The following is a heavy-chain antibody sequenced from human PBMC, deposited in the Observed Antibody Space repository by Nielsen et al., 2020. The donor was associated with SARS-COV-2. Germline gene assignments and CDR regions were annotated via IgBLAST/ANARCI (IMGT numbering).Heavy chain of an antibody. D-gene: IGHD3-9*01. CDR3: ASTQSSGRYYDTLSPFDY. CDR1: GFTFSSYA. J-gene: IGHJ4*02. Sequence: GESLKISCAASGFTFSSYAMHWVRQAPGKGLEWVAVISYDGSNKYYADSVKGRFTISRDNSKNTLYLQMNSLRAEDTAVYYCASTQSSGRYYDTLSPFDYWGQGTLVTSPQ. CDR2: ISYDGSNK. V-gene: IGHV3-30-3*01.